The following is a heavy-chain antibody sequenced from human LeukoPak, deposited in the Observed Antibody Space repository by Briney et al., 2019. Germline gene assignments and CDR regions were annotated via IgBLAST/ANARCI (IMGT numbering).Heavy chain of an antibody. CDR2: IYYSGST. CDR1: GFTFSSYE. D-gene: IGHD6-19*01. J-gene: IGHJ4*02. CDR3: ARGSSGWYLACDY. Sequence: GSLRLSCAASGFTFSSYEMNWVRQPPGKGLEWIGSIYYSGSTYYNPSLKSRVTISVDTSKNQFSLKLSSVTAADTAVYYCARGSSGWYLACDYWGQGTLVTVSS. V-gene: IGHV4-39*07.